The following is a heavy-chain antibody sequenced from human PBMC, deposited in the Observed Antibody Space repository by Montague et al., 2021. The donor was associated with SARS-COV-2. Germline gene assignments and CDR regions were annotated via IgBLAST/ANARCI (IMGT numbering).Heavy chain of an antibody. CDR1: GGSFNNYY. Sequence: SETLSLTCSVSGGSFNNYYWSWIRQPAGKGLEWIGRIYPTGSTNDNPSLISGSTNYNPSLKGRVSMSLDTSNNQFSLTVTSATAADTAVYYCARESLEAVDYWGQGTLVTVSS. D-gene: IGHD6-13*01. V-gene: IGHV4-4*07. CDR3: ARESLEAVDY. J-gene: IGHJ4*02. CDR2: IYPTGSTNDNPSLISGST.